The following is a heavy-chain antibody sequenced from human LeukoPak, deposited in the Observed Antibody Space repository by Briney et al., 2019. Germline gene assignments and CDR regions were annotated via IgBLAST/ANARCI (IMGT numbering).Heavy chain of an antibody. CDR1: GFTFSSYA. CDR2: ISGSGGST. Sequence: GGSLRLSCAASGFTFSSYAMSWVRQAPGKGLEWVSAISGSGGSTYYADSVKGRFTISRDNSKNTLYLQMNSLRAEDTAVYYCAKGQQLASYYYYYMDVWGKGTTVTVSS. CDR3: AKGQQLASYYYYYMDV. J-gene: IGHJ6*03. V-gene: IGHV3-23*01. D-gene: IGHD6-13*01.